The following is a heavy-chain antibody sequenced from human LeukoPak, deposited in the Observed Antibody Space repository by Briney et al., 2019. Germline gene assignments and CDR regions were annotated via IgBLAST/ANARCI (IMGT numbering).Heavy chain of an antibody. V-gene: IGHV3-23*01. CDR2: INAFGART. D-gene: IGHD3-22*01. Sequence: PGGSLRLSCEASGFTFSGYAMSWVRQAPGKGLEWVSSINAFGARTYYADSVKGRFTISRDNSKNTLYLQMNSLRAEDTALYYCARDPYDSSGYPMGYWGQGTLVTVSS. CDR3: ARDPYDSSGYPMGY. J-gene: IGHJ4*02. CDR1: GFTFSGYA.